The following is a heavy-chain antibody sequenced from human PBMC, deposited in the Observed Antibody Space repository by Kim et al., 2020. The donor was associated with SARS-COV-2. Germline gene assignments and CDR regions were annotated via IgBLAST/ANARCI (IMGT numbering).Heavy chain of an antibody. CDR3: VRKVGATSTFDY. CDR1: GFTFSSYA. V-gene: IGHV3-30-3*01. D-gene: IGHD1-26*01. J-gene: IGHJ4*02. CDR2: ISYDGSNK. Sequence: GGSLRLSCAASGFTFSSYAMHWVRQAPGKGLEWVAVISYDGSNKYYADSVKGRFTISRDNSKNTLYLQMNSLRAEDTAVYYCVRKVGATSTFDYWGQGTLVTVSS.